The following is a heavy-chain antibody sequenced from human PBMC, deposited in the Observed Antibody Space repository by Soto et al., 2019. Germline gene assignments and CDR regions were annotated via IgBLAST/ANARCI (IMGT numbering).Heavy chain of an antibody. V-gene: IGHV4-4*07. J-gene: IGHJ3*02. Sequence: SETLSLTCTVSGGSFSNNNWSWIRQPAGKGLEWIGRVYVTGSTNYNPSLKSRVTMSVDTSKNQSSLKLSSVTAADTAVYYCARDATTKAFDIWGQGTMVTVSS. D-gene: IGHD4-17*01. CDR2: VYVTGST. CDR1: GGSFSNNN. CDR3: ARDATTKAFDI.